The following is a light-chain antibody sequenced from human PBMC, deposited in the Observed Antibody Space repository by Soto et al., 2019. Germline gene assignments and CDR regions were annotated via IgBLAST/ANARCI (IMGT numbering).Light chain of an antibody. CDR3: QHYNSYSEA. CDR2: KAS. Sequence: DIQMTQSPSTLSGSVGDRVTITCRASQTISSWLAWYQQKPGKAPKLLIYKASTLKSGVPLRFSGSGSGIEFTLTISSLQPDDFAAYYCQHYNSYSEAFGQGTKVELK. V-gene: IGKV1-5*03. J-gene: IGKJ1*01. CDR1: QTISSW.